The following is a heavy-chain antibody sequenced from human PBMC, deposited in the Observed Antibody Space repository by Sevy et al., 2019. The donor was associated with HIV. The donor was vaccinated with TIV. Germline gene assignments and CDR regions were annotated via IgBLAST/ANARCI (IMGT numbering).Heavy chain of an antibody. CDR3: AKDIRSLTAASSGMDV. V-gene: IGHV3-7*03. Sequence: GGSLRLSCAASGFSLNTYWMSWVRQAPGKGLEWVANIKQDGSVTYYVDSVKGRFTISRDNARNSLYLQMNSLRPDDTALYYCAKDIRSLTAASSGMDVWGQGTTVTVSS. J-gene: IGHJ6*02. CDR1: GFSLNTYW. CDR2: IKQDGSVT. D-gene: IGHD6-25*01.